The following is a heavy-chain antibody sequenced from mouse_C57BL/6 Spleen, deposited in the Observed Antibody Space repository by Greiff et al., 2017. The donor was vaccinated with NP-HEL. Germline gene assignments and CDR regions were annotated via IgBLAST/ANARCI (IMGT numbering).Heavy chain of an antibody. V-gene: IGHV1-52*01. J-gene: IGHJ2*01. CDR2: IDPSDSET. D-gene: IGHD2-4*01. CDR3: AKGDMGLRNFDY. Sequence: QVQLQQSGAELVRPGSSVKLSCKASGYTFTSYWMHWVKQRPIQGLEWIGNIDPSDSETHYNQKFKDKATLTVDKSSSTAYMQLSSLTSEDSAVYYCAKGDMGLRNFDYWGQGTTLTVSS. CDR1: GYTFTSYW.